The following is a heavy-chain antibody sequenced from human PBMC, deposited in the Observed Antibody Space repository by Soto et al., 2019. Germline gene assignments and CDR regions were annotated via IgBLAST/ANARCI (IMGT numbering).Heavy chain of an antibody. Sequence: QVQLVQSGAEVKKPGSSVRVSCKASGTIFSSYTISWVRQAPGQGLEWMGRIIPILGETNSAQKFQGRATLTADKSTNTAYRQLNSRRLEDTAVYYGARGLGGRMDDWGQGTTVTVSS. V-gene: IGHV1-69*08. CDR2: IIPILGET. D-gene: IGHD3-16*01. J-gene: IGHJ6*02. CDR3: ARGLGGRMDD. CDR1: GTIFSSYT.